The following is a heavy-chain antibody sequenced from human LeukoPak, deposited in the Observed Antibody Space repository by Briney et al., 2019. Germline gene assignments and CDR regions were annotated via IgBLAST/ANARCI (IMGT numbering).Heavy chain of an antibody. CDR1: GGSISSGDYY. CDR2: IYYSGST. Sequence: SQTLSLTCTVSGGSISSGDYYWSWIRQPPGKGLEWIGYIYYSGSTYYNPSLKSRVTISVDTSKNQFSLKLSSVTAADTAVYYCARDRGTGTRFDSWGQGTLVTVSS. J-gene: IGHJ5*01. D-gene: IGHD1-1*01. V-gene: IGHV4-30-4*08. CDR3: ARDRGTGTRFDS.